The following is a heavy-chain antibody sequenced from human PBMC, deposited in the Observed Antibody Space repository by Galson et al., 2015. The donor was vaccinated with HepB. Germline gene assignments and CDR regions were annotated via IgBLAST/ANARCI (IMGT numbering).Heavy chain of an antibody. CDR1: GFTFSRYG. D-gene: IGHD1-1*01. CDR2: ISYDGSNK. CDR3: ANGLERRLPGY. J-gene: IGHJ4*02. Sequence: SLRLSCAASGFTFSRYGMHWVRQAPGKGLEWVAVISYDGSNKYYADSVKGRFTISRDNSKNTLYLQMNSLRAEDTAVYYCANGLERRLPGYWGQGSLVTVSS. V-gene: IGHV3-30*18.